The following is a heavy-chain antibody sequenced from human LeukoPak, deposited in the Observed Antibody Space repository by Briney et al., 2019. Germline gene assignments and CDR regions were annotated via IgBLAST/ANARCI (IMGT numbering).Heavy chain of an antibody. Sequence: PSETLSLTCTVSGGSISSSSYYWGWIRQPPGKGLEWIGSIYYSGSTYYNPSLKSRVTISVDTSKNQFSLKLSSVTAADTAVYYCARDTAGTMDVWGKGTTVTVSS. D-gene: IGHD6-13*01. CDR3: ARDTAGTMDV. CDR2: IYYSGST. CDR1: GGSISSSSYY. J-gene: IGHJ6*03. V-gene: IGHV4-39*07.